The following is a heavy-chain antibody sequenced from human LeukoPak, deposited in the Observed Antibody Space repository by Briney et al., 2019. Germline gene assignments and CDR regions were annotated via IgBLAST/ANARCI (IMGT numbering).Heavy chain of an antibody. D-gene: IGHD2-15*01. CDR1: GYTFTGYY. V-gene: IGHV1-2*02. CDR3: ARSWRFCSGDSCYPIDY. J-gene: IGHJ4*02. Sequence: RASVKVSCKASGYTFTGYYMHWVRQAPGQGLEWMGWINPNSGGTNYAQKFRGRVTMTRDTSISTAYMELSRLRSDDTAVYYCARSWRFCSGDSCYPIDYWGQGTLVTVSS. CDR2: INPNSGGT.